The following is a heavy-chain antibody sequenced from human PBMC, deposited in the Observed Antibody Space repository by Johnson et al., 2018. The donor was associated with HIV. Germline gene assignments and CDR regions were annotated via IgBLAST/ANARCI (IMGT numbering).Heavy chain of an antibody. CDR1: GLTFSDYG. V-gene: IGHV3-30*04. Sequence: QVHLVESGGGLVQPGRSVRLSCAASGLTFSDYGMHWVRQAPGKGLEWVAVISFDGNSEHYADSVKGRFTISRDNSKNTLYLQMNSLRAEDTAVYRCAKGLAGAFDIWGQGTMVTVSS. CDR3: AKGLAGAFDI. CDR2: ISFDGNSE. D-gene: IGHD6-19*01. J-gene: IGHJ3*02.